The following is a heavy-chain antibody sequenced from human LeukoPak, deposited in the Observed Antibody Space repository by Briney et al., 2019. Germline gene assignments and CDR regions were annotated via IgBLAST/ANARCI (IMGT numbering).Heavy chain of an antibody. D-gene: IGHD1/OR15-1a*01. J-gene: IGHJ4*02. Sequence: GGSLRLSCAASGSSFSTYSMSWVRQAPGKGLEWVSSIRGSGADKYYADSVKGRFSISRDNSQDTLSLQMNSLRAEDTAVYYCAKISWDGRGTFDWGRGTLVTVSS. CDR2: IRGSGADK. V-gene: IGHV3-23*01. CDR1: GSSFSTYS. CDR3: AKISWDGRGTFD.